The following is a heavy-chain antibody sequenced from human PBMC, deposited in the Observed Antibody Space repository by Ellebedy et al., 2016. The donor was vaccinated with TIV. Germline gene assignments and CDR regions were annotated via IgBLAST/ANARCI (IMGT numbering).Heavy chain of an antibody. CDR3: ATDKGAITTTLYFDY. CDR1: GFTFSSYA. D-gene: IGHD1-1*01. CDR2: IWYDGSNK. J-gene: IGHJ4*02. Sequence: GESLKISCAASGFTFSSYAMHWVRQAPGKGLEWVAVIWYDGSNKYYADSVKGRFTISRDNSKNTLYLQMNSLRAEDTAVYSCATDKGAITTTLYFDYWGQGTLVTVSS. V-gene: IGHV3-33*08.